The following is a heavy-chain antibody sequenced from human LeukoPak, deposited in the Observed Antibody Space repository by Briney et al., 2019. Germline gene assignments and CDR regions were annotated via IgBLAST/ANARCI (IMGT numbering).Heavy chain of an antibody. V-gene: IGHV3-74*01. J-gene: IGHJ4*02. CDR3: ARAAYKSSRDY. CDR2: IDNDGSGT. Sequence: PGESLRLSCAASGLTFSGYWVLWVRQAPGKAPVWVSRIDNDGSGTTYADFVRGRFTISRDNAKNTLYLQMSSLRGDDTAVYFCARAAYKSSRDYWGQGTLVTVSS. CDR1: GLTFSGYW. D-gene: IGHD1-14*01.